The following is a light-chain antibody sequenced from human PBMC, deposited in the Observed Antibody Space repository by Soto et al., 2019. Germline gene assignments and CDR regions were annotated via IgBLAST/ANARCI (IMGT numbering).Light chain of an antibody. CDR1: QGVSSY. Sequence: DIQFTQSPSFLSASVGDRVTITCRASQGVSSYLAWFQQKPGKAPNLLIYDASRLQSGVPSRFSGSGGGTDFTLSISSVQPEDFATYFCQQSYMDTITFGQGTRLEIK. CDR2: DAS. V-gene: IGKV1-39*01. CDR3: QQSYMDTIT. J-gene: IGKJ5*01.